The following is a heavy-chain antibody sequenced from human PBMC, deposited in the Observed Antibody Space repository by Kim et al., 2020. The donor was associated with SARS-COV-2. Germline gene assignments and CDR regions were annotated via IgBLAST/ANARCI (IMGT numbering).Heavy chain of an antibody. CDR2: ISWNSGSI. CDR3: AKDPSYYYDSSGYDY. Sequence: GGSLRLSCAASGFTFDDYAMHWVRQAPGKGLEWVSGISWNSGSIGYADSVKGRFTISRDNAKNSLYLQMNSLRAEDTALYYCAKDPSYYYDSSGYDYWG. CDR1: GFTFDDYA. J-gene: IGHJ4*01. V-gene: IGHV3-9*01. D-gene: IGHD3-22*01.